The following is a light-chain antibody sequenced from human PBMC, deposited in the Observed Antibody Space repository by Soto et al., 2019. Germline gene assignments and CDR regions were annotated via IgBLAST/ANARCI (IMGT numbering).Light chain of an antibody. J-gene: IGLJ1*01. CDR3: CSYAGSSTFG. V-gene: IGLV2-23*01. CDR2: EGS. Sequence: LTQPASVSGSPGQSITISCTGTSSDVGSYNLVSWYQQHPGKAPKLMIYEGSKRPSGVSNRFSGSKSGNTASLTISGLQAEDEADYYCCSYAGSSTFGFGTGTKV. CDR1: SSDVGSYNL.